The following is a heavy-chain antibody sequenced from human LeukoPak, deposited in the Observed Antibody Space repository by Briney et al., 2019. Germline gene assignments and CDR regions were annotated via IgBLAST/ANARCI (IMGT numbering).Heavy chain of an antibody. CDR2: FSGDGGST. V-gene: IGHV3-43*02. J-gene: IGHJ4*02. CDR3: AKDFYCSRYTLLVF. D-gene: IGHD2-2*02. CDR1: GFIFYDYV. Sequence: PGGPVTLSCAASGFIFYDYVVHCVRHVPGKGLEWLSLFSGDGGSTHYADSVKGLFTIYRENSKHSLYLQMHSLRTEDTALYYCAKDFYCSRYTLLVFWGQGPLVSVSS.